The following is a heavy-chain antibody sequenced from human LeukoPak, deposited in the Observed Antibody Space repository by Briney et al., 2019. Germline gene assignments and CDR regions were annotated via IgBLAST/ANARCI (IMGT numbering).Heavy chain of an antibody. CDR3: VTELGIGRFDI. CDR2: ISTNGGSK. CDR1: GLTFSLYS. D-gene: IGHD7-27*01. V-gene: IGHV3-64D*06. Sequence: PGGSLRLSCSASGLTFSLYSMHWVRQAPGKGLEYVSGISTNGGSKYYADSVKGRFTISRDNSKNTLYLQMSTLRAEDTSVYYCVTELGIGRFDIWGQGTMVTVRS. J-gene: IGHJ3*02.